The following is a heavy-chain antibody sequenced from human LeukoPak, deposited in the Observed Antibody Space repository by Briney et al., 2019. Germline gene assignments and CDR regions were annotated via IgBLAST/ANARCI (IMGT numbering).Heavy chain of an antibody. D-gene: IGHD5-12*01. CDR2: IYYSGST. J-gene: IGHJ4*02. Sequence: SSETLSLTCTVSGGSISSGGYYWSWIRQHPGKGLEWIGYIYYSGSTYYNPSLKSRVTISVDTSKNQFSLKLSSVTAADTAVYYCATTPGDGYVYYYFDSWGQGTLVTVSS. V-gene: IGHV4-31*03. CDR3: ATTPGDGYVYYYFDS. CDR1: GGSISSGGYY.